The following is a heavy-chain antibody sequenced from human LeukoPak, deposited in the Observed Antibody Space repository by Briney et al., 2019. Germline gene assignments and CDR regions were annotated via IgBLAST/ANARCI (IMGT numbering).Heavy chain of an antibody. Sequence: ASVKVSCKASGYTFTSYDINWVRQATGQGLEWMGWMNPNSGNTGYAQKFQGRVTMTRNTSISTAYMELSSLRSEDTAVYYCARGRRYNWNAGDYYFDYWGQGTLVTVSS. D-gene: IGHD1-20*01. CDR1: GYTFTSYD. J-gene: IGHJ4*02. CDR2: MNPNSGNT. V-gene: IGHV1-8*01. CDR3: ARGRRYNWNAGDYYFDY.